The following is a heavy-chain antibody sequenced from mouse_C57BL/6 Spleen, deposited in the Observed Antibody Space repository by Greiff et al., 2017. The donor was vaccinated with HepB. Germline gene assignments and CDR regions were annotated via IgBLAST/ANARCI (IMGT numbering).Heavy chain of an antibody. V-gene: IGHV2-6-1*01. J-gene: IGHJ4*01. Sequence: VKVVESGPGLVAPSQSLSITCTVSGFSLTSYGVHWVRQPPGKGLEWLVVIWSDGSTTYNSALKSRLSISKDNTKSQVFLKKNSLQTDDTAMYYCARQLRVRYAMDYWGQGTSVTVSS. CDR2: IWSDGST. D-gene: IGHD3-2*02. CDR1: GFSLTSYG. CDR3: ARQLRVRYAMDY.